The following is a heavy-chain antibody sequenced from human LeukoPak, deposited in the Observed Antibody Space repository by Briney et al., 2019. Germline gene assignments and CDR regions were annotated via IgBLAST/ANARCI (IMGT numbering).Heavy chain of an antibody. J-gene: IGHJ5*02. CDR2: IYPGYSDT. CDR3: ARRNYYGSGTLGFKEFDP. D-gene: IGHD3-10*01. CDR1: GYRLTNNW. Sequence: GESLKISCKVSGYRLTNNWIGWVRQVPGKGLEWMGIIYPGYSDTRYSPSFQGQVTISADKSISTAYLQWSSLKASDTAMYYCARRNYYGSGTLGFKEFDPWGQGTLVTVSS. V-gene: IGHV5-51*01.